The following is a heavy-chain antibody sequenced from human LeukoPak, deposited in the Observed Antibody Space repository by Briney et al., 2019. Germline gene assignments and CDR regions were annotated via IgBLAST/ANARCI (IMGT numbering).Heavy chain of an antibody. CDR1: GFTFSASA. CDR2: IYSGGST. CDR3: ARGRVNAFDI. Sequence: GGSLRLSCAASGFTFSASAMTWVRQAPGKGLEWVSVIYSGGSTFYADSVKGRFTISRDISKNTLFLQMNSLRGEDTAVYYCARGRVNAFDIWGQGTMVTVSS. J-gene: IGHJ3*02. V-gene: IGHV3-66*01. D-gene: IGHD2-8*01.